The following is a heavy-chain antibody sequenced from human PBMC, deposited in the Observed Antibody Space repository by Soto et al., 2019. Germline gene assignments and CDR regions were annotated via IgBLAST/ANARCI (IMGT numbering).Heavy chain of an antibody. V-gene: IGHV4-34*01. J-gene: IGHJ4*02. CDR1: GESFSGYY. CDR3: ARGVRRPISWYSDY. CDR2: IHDSGST. Sequence: PSATLSLTCAVYGESFSGYYWSWIRQPPGKGLEWIGEIHDSGSTNYNPSLKSRLIISVDTSRNQFSLKLSSVTAADTAVYYCARGVRRPISWYSDYWGQGTLVTVSS. D-gene: IGHD6-13*01.